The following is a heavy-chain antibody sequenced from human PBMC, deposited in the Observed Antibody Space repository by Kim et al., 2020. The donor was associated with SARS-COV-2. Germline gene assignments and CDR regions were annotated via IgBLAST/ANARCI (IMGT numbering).Heavy chain of an antibody. V-gene: IGHV3-30*01. J-gene: IGHJ4*02. Sequence: VDPVRGRFTISRDNSQNTLYLKMNSLRAEDTAVYYCARAYGDYADYYFDYWGQGTLVTVSS. D-gene: IGHD4-17*01. CDR3: ARAYGDYADYYFDY.